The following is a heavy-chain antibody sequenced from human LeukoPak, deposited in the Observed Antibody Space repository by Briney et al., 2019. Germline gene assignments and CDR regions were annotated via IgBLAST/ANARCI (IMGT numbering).Heavy chain of an antibody. CDR3: ATTLNIATPGHL. CDR2: IKSDESER. CDR1: GFTFSDYR. J-gene: IGHJ4*02. V-gene: IGHV3-7*01. Sequence: PGGSLRLSCVGSGFTFSDYRMSWVRQAPGKGLEWVANIKSDESERFFLDSVKGRFTISRDNAKNSVYLQMSSLRAEDTGVYYCATTLNIATPGHLWGQGALVTVSS. D-gene: IGHD6-13*01.